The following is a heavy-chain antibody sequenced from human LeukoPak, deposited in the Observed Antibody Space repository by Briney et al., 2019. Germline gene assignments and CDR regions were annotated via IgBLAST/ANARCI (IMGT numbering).Heavy chain of an antibody. CDR1: GYTFTSYA. Sequence: ASVKVSCKASGYTFTSYAMHGVGQAPGQRLEWMGWINAGNGNTKYSQKFQGSVTITRDTSGSTAYMELSSLRTEATAVYYCAREVAAAGVPDWGQGTLVTVSS. D-gene: IGHD6-13*01. CDR3: AREVAAAGVPD. V-gene: IGHV1-3*01. CDR2: INAGNGNT. J-gene: IGHJ4*02.